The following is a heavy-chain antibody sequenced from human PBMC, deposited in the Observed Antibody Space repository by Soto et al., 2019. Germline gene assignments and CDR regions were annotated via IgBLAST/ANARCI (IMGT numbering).Heavy chain of an antibody. D-gene: IGHD3-16*02. CDR1: SGSISSSNW. J-gene: IGHJ6*03. Sequence: QVQLQESGPGLVKPSGTLSLTCAVSSGSISSSNWWSWVRQPPGKGLVWIGGIYHSGSTNYNPSLKSRVTISVDKAKTQFSLKLSSVTVADTAVYYYARGGGYRRFYYMDVWGKGTTVTVSS. V-gene: IGHV4-4*02. CDR2: IYHSGST. CDR3: ARGGGYRRFYYMDV.